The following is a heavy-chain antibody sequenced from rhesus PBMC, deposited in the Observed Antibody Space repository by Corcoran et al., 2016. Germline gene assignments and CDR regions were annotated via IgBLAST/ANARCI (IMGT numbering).Heavy chain of an antibody. CDR1: GGSISSSY. CDR2: IYGSGSST. D-gene: IGHD4-29*01. V-gene: IGHV4-169*02. CDR3: AREAYGSSFFDY. J-gene: IGHJ4*01. Sequence: QLQLPESGPGLVKPSETLSLTCAVSGGSISSSYWSCVRQSPGKGLEWIGYIYGSGSSTNYNPSLKSRVTLSVDTSKNQLSLKLSSVTAADTAVYYCAREAYGSSFFDYWGQGVLVTVSS.